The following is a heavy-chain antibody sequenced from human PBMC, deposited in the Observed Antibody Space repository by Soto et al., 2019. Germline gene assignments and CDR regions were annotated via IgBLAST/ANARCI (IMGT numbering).Heavy chain of an antibody. CDR3: ARDQSGSYDY. CDR1: GGSISSGDW. Sequence: SETLSLTCAVSGGSISSGDWWSWVRQPPGKGLECIGKIYHSGSTNYNPSLKSRVTMSVDKSKNQFSLKLSSVTAADTAVYYCARDQSGSYDYWGPGTLVTAPQ. CDR2: IYHSGST. V-gene: IGHV4-4*02. J-gene: IGHJ4*02. D-gene: IGHD1-26*01.